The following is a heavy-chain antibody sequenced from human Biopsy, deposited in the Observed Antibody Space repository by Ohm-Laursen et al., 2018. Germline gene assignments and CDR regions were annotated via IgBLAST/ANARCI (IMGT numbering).Heavy chain of an antibody. V-gene: IGHV1-69*11. D-gene: IGHD2-2*01. Sequence: GASVKVSCKAPTGAFNSYGIIWVRQAPGQGLEWMGRIIPILRTTAYAQTFLGRVTITADSPTSTVDMELTSLTSDDTAVYFCAREAIGYQLPCDDRGQGTLVTVSS. CDR3: AREAIGYQLPCDD. J-gene: IGHJ4*02. CDR1: TGAFNSYG. CDR2: IIPILRTT.